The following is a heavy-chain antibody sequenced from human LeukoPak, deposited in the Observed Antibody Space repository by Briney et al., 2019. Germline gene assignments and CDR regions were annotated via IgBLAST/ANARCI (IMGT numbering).Heavy chain of an antibody. CDR1: GFAFDDYA. CDR3: ATNPPGIAVAGNGNFDN. V-gene: IGHV3-9*01. D-gene: IGHD6-19*01. CDR2: ITWNSDAI. Sequence: GRSLRLSCAASGFAFDDYAMHRVRQAPGKGLEWVSGITWNSDAIGYADSVKGRFTISRDNAKNSLYLQMESLRAEDTAFYYCATNPPGIAVAGNGNFDNWGQGTLVTVSS. J-gene: IGHJ4*02.